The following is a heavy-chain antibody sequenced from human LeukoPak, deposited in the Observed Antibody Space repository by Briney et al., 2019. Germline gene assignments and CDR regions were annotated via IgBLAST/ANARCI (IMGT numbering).Heavy chain of an antibody. V-gene: IGHV3-48*01. CDR3: ARFEVLGGY. CDR1: GFTFSSYS. D-gene: IGHD2-15*01. Sequence: PGGSLRLSCAASGFTFSSYSMNWVRQAPGKGLEWVSYISPSSSTIYYADSVKGRFTISRDNAKNSLYLQMNSLRAEDTAVYYCARFEVLGGYWGQGTLVTVSS. CDR2: ISPSSSTI. J-gene: IGHJ4*02.